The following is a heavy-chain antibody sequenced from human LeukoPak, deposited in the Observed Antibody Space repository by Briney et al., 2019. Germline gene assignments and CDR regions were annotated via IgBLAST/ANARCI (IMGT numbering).Heavy chain of an antibody. J-gene: IGHJ4*02. D-gene: IGHD3-22*01. V-gene: IGHV1-2*02. CDR3: AREILYPSIVDGYFDY. CDR2: INPNSGGT. Sequence: ASVKVSCKASGYTFTGYYMHWVRQAPGQGLEWMGWINPNSGGTNYAQKFQGRVTMTRDTSISTAYMELSRLRSDDTAVYYCAREILYPSIVDGYFDYWGQGTLVTVSS. CDR1: GYTFTGYY.